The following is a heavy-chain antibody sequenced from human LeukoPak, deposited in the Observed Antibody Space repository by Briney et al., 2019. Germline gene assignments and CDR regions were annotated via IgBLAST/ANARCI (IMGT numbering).Heavy chain of an antibody. V-gene: IGHV3-48*04. Sequence: GGSLRLSCAPSGFTFSDYNMNWVRQAPGKGLEWVSYISSGSVTIYYADSVKGRFTISRDNAKNSLYLRMSNLRAEDTAVYFCARGGGLDVWGQGATVTVSS. CDR1: GFTFSDYN. J-gene: IGHJ6*02. CDR3: ARGGGLDV. D-gene: IGHD3-16*01. CDR2: ISSGSVTI.